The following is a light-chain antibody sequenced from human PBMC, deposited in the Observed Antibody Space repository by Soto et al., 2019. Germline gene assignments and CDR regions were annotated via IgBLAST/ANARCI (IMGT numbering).Light chain of an antibody. CDR2: EVS. V-gene: IGLV2-14*01. CDR1: GSDIGNYDF. CDR3: SSYTTSTSFIL. J-gene: IGLJ2*01. Sequence: QCGLTQPAAVSGSPGQSITISCTGTGSDIGNYDFVSWYQQVPGTAPKAMIYEVSSRPSGVSNRFSGSKSGNTASLTISGLQAEDEAYYYCSSYTTSTSFILFGGVTKVTVL.